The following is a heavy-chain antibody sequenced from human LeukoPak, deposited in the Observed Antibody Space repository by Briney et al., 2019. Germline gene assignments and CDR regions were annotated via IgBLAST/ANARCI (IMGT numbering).Heavy chain of an antibody. V-gene: IGHV3-74*01. Sequence: GGSLRLSCAASGFTFSSYWMHWVRQAPGKGLVWVSRINSDGSSTSYADSVKGRFTISRDNAKNTLYLQMNSLRAEDTAVYYCARDWVYCSSTSCYYYYYMDVWGKGTTVTVSS. D-gene: IGHD2-2*01. CDR2: INSDGSST. CDR1: GFTFSSYW. J-gene: IGHJ6*03. CDR3: ARDWVYCSSTSCYYYYYMDV.